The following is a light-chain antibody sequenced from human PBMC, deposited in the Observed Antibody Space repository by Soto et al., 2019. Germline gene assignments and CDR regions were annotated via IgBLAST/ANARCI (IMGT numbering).Light chain of an antibody. J-gene: IGLJ1*01. Sequence: QSVLTQPPSASGSHGQSVTISCTGTKXDIGVYDFVSWYQHLPGKAPRLIIYEVFQRPSGVPDRFSGSKSGDTASLTVSGLQAADEADYFCKSYAGSNAYVFGSGTKVTVL. CDR1: KXDIGVYDF. CDR3: KSYAGSNAYV. CDR2: EVF. V-gene: IGLV2-8*01.